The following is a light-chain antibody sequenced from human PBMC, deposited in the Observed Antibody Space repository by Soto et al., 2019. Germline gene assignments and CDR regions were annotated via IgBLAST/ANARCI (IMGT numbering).Light chain of an antibody. V-gene: IGLV2-14*01. CDR1: SSDVGGYNY. CDR3: SSYTSSSTWV. CDR2: DVS. Sequence: QSALTQPASVSGSPGQSITISCTGTSSDVGGYNYVSWYQQHPGKAPKLMIYDVSNRPSGVSNRVSGSKSGNTASLTISGIQAEDEADYYCSSYTSSSTWVFGGGTKLTVL. J-gene: IGLJ3*02.